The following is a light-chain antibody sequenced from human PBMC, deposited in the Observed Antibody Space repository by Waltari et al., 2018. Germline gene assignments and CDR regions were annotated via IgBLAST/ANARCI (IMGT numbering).Light chain of an antibody. CDR1: QSVSSY. J-gene: IGKJ5*01. CDR2: YAS. V-gene: IGKV3-11*01. Sequence: IVLTQSPATLSLSPGERATLSCRASQSVSSYLAVDQQKPGQAPRLLVYYASNRAHGIPARFSGSGSGTDFTLTISSLEPEDFAVYYCQQRSYLITYGQGTRLEIK. CDR3: QQRSYLIT.